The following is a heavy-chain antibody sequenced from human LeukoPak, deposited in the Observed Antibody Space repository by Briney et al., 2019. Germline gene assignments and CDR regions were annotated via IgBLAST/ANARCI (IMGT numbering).Heavy chain of an antibody. CDR3: ARAQWSGSYSDY. CDR1: GGSFSGYY. J-gene: IGHJ4*02. V-gene: IGHV4-34*01. Sequence: MASETLSLTCAVYGGSFSGYYWSWIRQPPGKGLERIGEINHSGSTNYNPSLKSRVTISVDTSKNQFSLKLSSVTAADTAVYYCARAQWSGSYSDYWGQGTLVTVSS. D-gene: IGHD1-26*01. CDR2: INHSGST.